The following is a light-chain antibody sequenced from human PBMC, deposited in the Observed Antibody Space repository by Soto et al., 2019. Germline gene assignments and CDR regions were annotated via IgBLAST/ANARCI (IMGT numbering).Light chain of an antibody. CDR3: CSYAGSYTNYV. CDR1: SSDVGGYNY. J-gene: IGLJ1*01. V-gene: IGLV2-11*01. Sequence: QSALTQPRSVSGSPGQSVTISCTGTSSDVGGYNYVSWYQQHPGKAPKLMIYDVSKRPSGVPDRFSGSKSGNTASLTISGLQAEDEADYYCCSYAGSYTNYVFATGTKVTVL. CDR2: DVS.